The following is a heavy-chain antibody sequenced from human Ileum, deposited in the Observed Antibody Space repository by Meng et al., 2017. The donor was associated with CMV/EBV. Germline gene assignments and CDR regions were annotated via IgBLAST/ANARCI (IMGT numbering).Heavy chain of an antibody. CDR3: ATQLDDFESAHGVDV. Sequence: GGSLRLSCAASGFTFSSYSMYWVRQAPGKGLEWVGGFDRGDGKVVYAQNFQGRVTMTEDTSTDTAYMVLRSLSSVDTAVYYCATQLDDFESAHGVDVWGQGTSVTVSS. CDR2: FDRGDGKV. CDR1: GFTFSSYS. V-gene: IGHV1-24*01. J-gene: IGHJ6*02. D-gene: IGHD1-1*01.